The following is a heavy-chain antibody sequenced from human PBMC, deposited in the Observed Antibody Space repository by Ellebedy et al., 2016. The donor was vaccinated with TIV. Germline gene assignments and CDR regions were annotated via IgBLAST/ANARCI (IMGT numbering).Heavy chain of an antibody. CDR1: GGSISSGDYY. Sequence: SETLSLXXTVSGGSISSGDYYWSWIRQPPGKGLEWIGYIYYRGNTYYNPSLKSRVTISVDTSKNQFSLKLSSVTAADTAVYYCARGEWLGPILQYYYYGMDVWGQGTTVTVSS. V-gene: IGHV4-30-4*02. CDR3: ARGEWLGPILQYYYYGMDV. CDR2: IYYRGNT. J-gene: IGHJ6*02. D-gene: IGHD6-19*01.